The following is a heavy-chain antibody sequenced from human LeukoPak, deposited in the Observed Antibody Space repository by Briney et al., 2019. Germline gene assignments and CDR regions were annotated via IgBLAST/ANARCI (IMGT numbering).Heavy chain of an antibody. J-gene: IGHJ4*02. V-gene: IGHV6-1*01. Sequence: SQTLSLTCAISGDSVSSNSAAWNWIRQSPSRGLEWLGRTYYRSKWYNDYAVSVKSRITINPDTSKNQFSLQLNSVTPEDTAVYYCAREGMKERSSSPIYYFDYWGQGTLVTVSS. CDR2: TYYRSKWYN. CDR1: GDSVSSNSAA. D-gene: IGHD6-6*01. CDR3: AREGMKERSSSPIYYFDY.